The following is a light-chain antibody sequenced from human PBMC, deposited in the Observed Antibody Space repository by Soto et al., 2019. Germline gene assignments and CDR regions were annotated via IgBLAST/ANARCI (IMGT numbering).Light chain of an antibody. V-gene: IGKV3-20*01. CDR1: QNIRGNE. CDR2: GGS. J-gene: IGKJ1*01. CDR3: QDYGTSHPWT. Sequence: EVVLTQSPGALSLSPGEGVTLSCRASQNIRGNELAWYRQKRGQAPRLLIYGGSSRAEGIPDLFSGRGTGTNFTLTISRLEPEDSAVYYCQDYGTSHPWTFGQGTKLEIK.